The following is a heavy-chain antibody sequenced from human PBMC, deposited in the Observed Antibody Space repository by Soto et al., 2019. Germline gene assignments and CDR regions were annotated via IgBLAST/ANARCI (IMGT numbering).Heavy chain of an antibody. D-gene: IGHD6-19*01. Sequence: GGSLRLSCAASGFTFSDYYMSWIRQAPGKGLEWVSYISSSSSYTNYADSVKGRFTISRDNAKNSLYLQMNSLRAEDTAVYYCARGRIAVAASIYYYYGMDVWGQGTTVTVSS. CDR3: ARGRIAVAASIYYYYGMDV. J-gene: IGHJ6*02. V-gene: IGHV3-11*06. CDR1: GFTFSDYY. CDR2: ISSSSSYT.